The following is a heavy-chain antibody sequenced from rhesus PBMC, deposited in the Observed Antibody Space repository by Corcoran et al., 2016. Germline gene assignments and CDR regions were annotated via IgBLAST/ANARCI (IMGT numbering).Heavy chain of an antibody. J-gene: IGHJ4*01. V-gene: IGHV4-169*02. Sequence: QLQLQESGPGLVKPSETLSVTCAVSGGSISSSYWSWIRQAPGKGLEWIGDIYGSGRSTNYNPSLKCRVTLSVSTSKNQPPLKLSSVTTADTAVYYCASNEDDYGYYYNVWGQGVLVTVSS. CDR2: IYGSGRST. D-gene: IGHD3-9*01. CDR3: ASNEDDYGYYYNV. CDR1: GGSISSSY.